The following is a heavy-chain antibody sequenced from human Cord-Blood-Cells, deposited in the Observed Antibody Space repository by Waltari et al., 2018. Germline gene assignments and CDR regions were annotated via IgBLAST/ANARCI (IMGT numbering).Heavy chain of an antibody. CDR3: AGEYSSSYDYYYGMDV. J-gene: IGHJ6*02. CDR1: GYTFTGYY. V-gene: IGHV1-2*02. Sequence: QVQLVQSGAEVKKPGASVKVSCKASGYTFTGYYMHWVRPAPGQGLEWMGWINPNSGGTNYAQKFQGRVTMTRDTSISTAYMELSRLRSDDTAVYYCAGEYSSSYDYYYGMDVWGQGTTVTVSS. D-gene: IGHD6-6*01. CDR2: INPNSGGT.